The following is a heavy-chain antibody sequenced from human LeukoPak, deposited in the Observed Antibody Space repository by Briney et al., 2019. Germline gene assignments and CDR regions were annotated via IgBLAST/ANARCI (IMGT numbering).Heavy chain of an antibody. CDR2: ISAYNGNT. CDR1: GYTFTSYG. J-gene: IGHJ4*02. Sequence: ASVKVSCKASGYTFTSYGISWVRHAPGQGLEWMGWISAYNGNTNYAQKLQGRVTMTTDTSTSTAYMELRSLRSDDTAVYYCARDTGITGTTPFDYWGQGTLVTVSS. CDR3: ARDTGITGTTPFDY. D-gene: IGHD1-7*01. V-gene: IGHV1-18*01.